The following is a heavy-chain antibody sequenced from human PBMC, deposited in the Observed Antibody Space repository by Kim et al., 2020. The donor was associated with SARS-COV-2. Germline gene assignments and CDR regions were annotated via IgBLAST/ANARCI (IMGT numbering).Heavy chain of an antibody. V-gene: IGHV3-11*03. CDR3: ARRYCSGSNCAVDY. D-gene: IGHD2-15*01. J-gene: IGHJ4*02. Sequence: YSVNDPFTISRDNAKNSLYLQRNSRTAEDTAVYYCARRYCSGSNCAVDYWGQGTLVTVSS.